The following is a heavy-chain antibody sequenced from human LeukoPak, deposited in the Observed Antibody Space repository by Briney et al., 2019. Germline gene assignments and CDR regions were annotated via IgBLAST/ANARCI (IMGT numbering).Heavy chain of an antibody. CDR1: GYTFTSYD. V-gene: IGHV1-8*01. J-gene: IGHJ4*02. D-gene: IGHD3-3*01. CDR3: ARVGPDFWSGYYMEYYFDY. Sequence: ASVKVSCKASGYTFTSYDINGVRQATGQGLEWIGWMNPNSGNTGYAQKFQGRVTMTRNTSISTAYMELSSLRSKDTAVYYCARVGPDFWSGYYMEYYFDYWGQGTLVTVSS. CDR2: MNPNSGNT.